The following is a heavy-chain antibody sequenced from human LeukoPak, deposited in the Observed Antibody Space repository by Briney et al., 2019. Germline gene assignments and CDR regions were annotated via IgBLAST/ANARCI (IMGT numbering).Heavy chain of an antibody. J-gene: IGHJ3*02. CDR1: GFTFSSYE. CDR2: ISSSGSTI. Sequence: GGSLRLSCAASGFTFSSYEMNWVRQAPGKGLEWVSYISSSGSTIYYADSVKGRFTISRDNAKNSLYLQMNSLRAEDTAVYYYARVGYYYDSSGYLNNDAFDIWGQGTMVTVSS. CDR3: ARVGYYYDSSGYLNNDAFDI. D-gene: IGHD3-22*01. V-gene: IGHV3-48*03.